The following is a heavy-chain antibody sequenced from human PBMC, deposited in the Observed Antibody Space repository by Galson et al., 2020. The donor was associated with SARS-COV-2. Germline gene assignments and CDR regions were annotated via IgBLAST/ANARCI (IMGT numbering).Heavy chain of an antibody. V-gene: IGHV1-46*01. J-gene: IGHJ4*02. CDR2: MNGGRT. CDR3: ARDRGWGGEY. D-gene: IGHD7-27*01. Sequence: ASVKVSCKTSGYNFAPYYMHWVRQAPGQGLEWVGIMNGGRTYATQRFQGRLTLTRDTSTDTAFMELSSLTSEDTAVYYCARDRGWGGEYWGEGTLVTVSS. CDR1: GYNFAPYY.